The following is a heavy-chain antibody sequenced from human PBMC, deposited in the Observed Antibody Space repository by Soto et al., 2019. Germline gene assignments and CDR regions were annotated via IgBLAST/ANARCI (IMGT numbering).Heavy chain of an antibody. CDR2: IYYSGST. V-gene: IGHV4-31*03. D-gene: IGHD3-22*01. J-gene: IGHJ4*02. CDR1: GGSISSGGYY. Sequence: PSETLSLTCTVSGGSISSGGYYWSWIRQHPGKGLEWIGYIYYSGSTYYSPSLKSRVTISVDTSKNQFSLKLSSVTAADTAVYYCARGPHDLYYYDSSGFPPQPLDYWGQGTLVTVSS. CDR3: ARGPHDLYYYDSSGFPPQPLDY.